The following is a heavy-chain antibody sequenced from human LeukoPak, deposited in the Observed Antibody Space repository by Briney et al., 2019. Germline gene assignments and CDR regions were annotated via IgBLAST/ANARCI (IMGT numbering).Heavy chain of an antibody. J-gene: IGHJ4*02. CDR2: ISHAGST. CDR3: ARDMTTTPGAYDY. D-gene: IGHD4-11*01. CDR1: GGSFTGYY. V-gene: IGHV4-34*01. Sequence: SETLSLTCAVSGGSFTGYYWSWIRQSPGKGLEWIGEISHAGSTTYNPSLKSRVIISLDTPKNHFSLSLTPLTAADTAVYYCARDMTTTPGAYDYWGQGALVAVSS.